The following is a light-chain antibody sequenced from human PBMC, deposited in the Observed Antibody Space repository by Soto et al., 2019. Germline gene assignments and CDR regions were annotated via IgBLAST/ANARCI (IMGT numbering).Light chain of an antibody. CDR2: GAS. CDR3: QQYNDWPRT. J-gene: IGKJ1*01. Sequence: EIVLTQSPATLSVSPGERATLSCRASQSVSSNLAWYQQKPGHAPRLLIKGASTRATGVPARFSGSGSGTEFTLTISSLQAEDLAVYFWQQYNDWPRTFGQGTKVEIK. CDR1: QSVSSN. V-gene: IGKV3-15*01.